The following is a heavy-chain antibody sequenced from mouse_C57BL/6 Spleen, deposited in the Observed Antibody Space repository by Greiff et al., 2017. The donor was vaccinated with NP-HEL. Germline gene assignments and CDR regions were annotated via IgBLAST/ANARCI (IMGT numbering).Heavy chain of an antibody. CDR1: GYTFTSYW. D-gene: IGHD2-2*01. V-gene: IGHV1-61*01. Sequence: QVHVKQPGAELVRPGSSVKLSCKASGYTFTSYWMDWVKQRPGQGLEWIGNIYPSDSETHYNQKFKDKATLTVDKSSSTAYMQLSSLTSEDSAVYYCARGPHGYRDYWGQGTTLTVSA. CDR2: IYPSDSET. CDR3: ARGPHGYRDY. J-gene: IGHJ2*01.